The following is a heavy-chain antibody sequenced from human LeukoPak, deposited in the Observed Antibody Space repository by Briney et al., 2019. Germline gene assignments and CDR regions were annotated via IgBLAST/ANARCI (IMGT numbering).Heavy chain of an antibody. CDR3: ARSLSSTRPFDY. CDR2: ISPTGSTT. V-gene: IGHV3-74*01. J-gene: IGHJ4*02. D-gene: IGHD2-2*01. CDR1: GFSFSGHW. Sequence: PGGSLRLSCIASGFSFSGHWMHWARQLPGKGLVWVSRISPTGSTTSYADSVKGRFTISRDNAKNSLYLQMNSLRAEDTAVYYCARSLSSTRPFDYWGQGTLVTVSS.